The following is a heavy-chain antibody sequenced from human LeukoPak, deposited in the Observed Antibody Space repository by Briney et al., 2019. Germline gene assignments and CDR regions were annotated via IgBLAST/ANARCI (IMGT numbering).Heavy chain of an antibody. CDR1: GFTFDDYA. CDR2: ISWNSGSI. J-gene: IGHJ4*02. V-gene: IGHV3-9*01. CDR3: AKDKTHYYGSGSYPDY. Sequence: GGSLRLSRAASGFTFDDYAMHWVRQAPGKGLEWVSGISWNSGSIGYADSVKGRFTISRDNAKNSLYLQMNSLRAEDTALYYCAKDKTHYYGSGSYPDYWGQGTLVTVSS. D-gene: IGHD3-10*01.